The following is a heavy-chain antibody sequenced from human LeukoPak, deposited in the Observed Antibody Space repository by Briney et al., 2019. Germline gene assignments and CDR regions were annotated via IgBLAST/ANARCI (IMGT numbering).Heavy chain of an antibody. CDR2: INGDGSST. Sequence: GGSLRLSCAASGFTFSSYWMHWVRQAPGKGLVWVSRINGDGSSTTYADSVKGRFTISRDNAKNMLYLQMKSLRAEDTAVYYCARGGATTLGAFDIWGQGTMVTVSS. V-gene: IGHV3-74*01. D-gene: IGHD1-26*01. CDR3: ARGGATTLGAFDI. CDR1: GFTFSSYW. J-gene: IGHJ3*02.